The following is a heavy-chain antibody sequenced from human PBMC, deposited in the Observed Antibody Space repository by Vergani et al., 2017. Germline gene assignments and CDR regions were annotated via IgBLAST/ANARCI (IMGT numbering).Heavy chain of an antibody. V-gene: IGHV1-69*01. J-gene: IGHJ6*02. CDR1: GGTFSNHV. CDR2: ILPLFGTP. D-gene: IGHD2-2*02. CDR3: ARAMLVVPAAIDYYYYGMDV. Sequence: QVQLVQSGAEVKKPGSSVKVSCKSSGGTFSNHVLAWVRQAPGQGLEWMGGILPLFGTPTYAQRFQGRVTITADESTTTAYMELTSLTSEDSAIYYCARAMLVVPAAIDYYYYGMDVWGQGTTVTVSS.